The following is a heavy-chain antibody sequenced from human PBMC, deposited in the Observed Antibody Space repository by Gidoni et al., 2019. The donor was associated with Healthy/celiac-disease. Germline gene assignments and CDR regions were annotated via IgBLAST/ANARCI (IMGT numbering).Heavy chain of an antibody. Sequence: EVQLVESGGGLVQPGGSLRLSCAASGFTFSSYWRSWVRKAPGKGLEWVANIKQDGSEKYYVDSVKGRFTISRDNAKNSLYLQMNSLRAEDTAVYYCARALGGGGFRELGIYFDYWGQGTLVTVSS. D-gene: IGHD3-10*01. J-gene: IGHJ4*02. CDR2: IKQDGSEK. CDR3: ARALGGGGFRELGIYFDY. V-gene: IGHV3-7*01. CDR1: GFTFSSYW.